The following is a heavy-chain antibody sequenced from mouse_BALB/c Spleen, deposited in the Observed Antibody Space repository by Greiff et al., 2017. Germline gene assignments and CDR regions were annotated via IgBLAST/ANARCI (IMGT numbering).Heavy chain of an antibody. CDR2: IDPENGDT. CDR3: NAWGGDYCPMDY. V-gene: IGHV14-4*02. Sequence: EVQLQQSGAELVRPGASVKLSCTASGFNIKDYYMHWVKQRPEQGLEWIGWIDPENGDTEYAPKFQGKATMTADTSSNTAYLQLSSLTSEDTAVYYCNAWGGDYCPMDYWGQGTTLTVSS. J-gene: IGHJ2*01. CDR1: GFNIKDYY. D-gene: IGHD2-13*01.